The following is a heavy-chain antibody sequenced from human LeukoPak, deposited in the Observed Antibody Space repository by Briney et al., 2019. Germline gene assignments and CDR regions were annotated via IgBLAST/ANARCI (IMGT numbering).Heavy chain of an antibody. D-gene: IGHD6-19*01. Sequence: PGTSLRLSCAASGFSFSTSWMSWVRQAPGKGLEWVANISPDGSDKYYMDSVKGRVSISRDNGKNSLFLQMNSLRDEDTAVYYCANSYLGWSLGGQGTLVTVSS. CDR1: GFSFSTSW. CDR2: ISPDGSDK. J-gene: IGHJ4*02. CDR3: ANSYLGWSL. V-gene: IGHV3-7*01.